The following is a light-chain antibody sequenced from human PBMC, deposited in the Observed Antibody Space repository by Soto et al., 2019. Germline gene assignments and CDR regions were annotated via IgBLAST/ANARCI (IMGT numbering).Light chain of an antibody. V-gene: IGKV3-11*01. Sequence: IVMTQSPATLSLSPGDRATLSCRASQSVGSYLGWYQQRPGQAPRLLIYDASNRATGIPARFSGSGSGTDFTLTISSLEPEDFAFYYCQQRSDWPSTFGGGTKVEIK. J-gene: IGKJ4*01. CDR3: QQRSDWPST. CDR2: DAS. CDR1: QSVGSY.